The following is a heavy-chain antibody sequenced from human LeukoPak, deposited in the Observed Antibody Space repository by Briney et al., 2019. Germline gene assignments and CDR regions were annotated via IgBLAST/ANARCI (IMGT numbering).Heavy chain of an antibody. D-gene: IGHD6-19*01. J-gene: IGHJ4*02. CDR1: ELTFITYG. Sequence: GGSLRLSCAASELTFITYGMTWVRQAPGKGLEWVSAITGSAVSTFYADSVKGRFTISRDNSKNTLYLQMNSLRAEDTAVYYCARDLVVAVAGTLAWNWGQGTLVTVSS. CDR3: ARDLVVAVAGTLAWN. CDR2: ITGSAVST. V-gene: IGHV3-23*01.